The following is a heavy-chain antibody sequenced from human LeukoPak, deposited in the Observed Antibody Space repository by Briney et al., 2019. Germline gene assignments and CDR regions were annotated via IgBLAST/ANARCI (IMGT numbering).Heavy chain of an antibody. J-gene: IGHJ3*02. D-gene: IGHD6-6*01. CDR2: INHSGST. CDR3: AREFQRGASSSPRRAFDI. CDR1: GGSFSGYY. Sequence: PSETLSLTCAVYGGSFSGYYWSWIRQPPGKGLEWIGEINHSGSTNYNPSLKSRVTISVDTSKNQFSLKLSSVTAADTAVYYCAREFQRGASSSPRRAFDIWGQGTMVTVSS. V-gene: IGHV4-34*01.